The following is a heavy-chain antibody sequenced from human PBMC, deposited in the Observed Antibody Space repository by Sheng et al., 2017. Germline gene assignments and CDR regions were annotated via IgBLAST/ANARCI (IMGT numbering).Heavy chain of an antibody. V-gene: IGHV4-34*01. Sequence: QVQLQQWGAGLLKPSETLSLTCAVYGGSFSGYYWSWIRQPPGKGLEWIGEINHSGSTNYNPSLKSRVTISVDTSKNQFSLKLSSVTAADTAVYYCARVSYCGGDCLKAFDYWGQGTLVTVSS. CDR3: ARVSYCGGDCLKAFDY. D-gene: IGHD2-21*02. CDR2: INHSGST. J-gene: IGHJ4*02. CDR1: GGSFSGYY.